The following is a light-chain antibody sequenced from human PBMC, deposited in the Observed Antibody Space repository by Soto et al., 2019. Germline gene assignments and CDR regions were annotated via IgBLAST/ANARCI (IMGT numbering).Light chain of an antibody. V-gene: IGKV3-20*01. CDR2: GAS. J-gene: IGKJ4*02. CDR3: QQDVSSLP. Sequence: EIVLTQSPGTLSLSPGERATLSCRASHTVSSSYLAWYQQKPGQPPRLLIYGASSRATGIPDSFSDSGSGTDFTLTISRREDEGSDVYYRQQDVSSLPLGGGTKGEIK. CDR1: HTVSSSY.